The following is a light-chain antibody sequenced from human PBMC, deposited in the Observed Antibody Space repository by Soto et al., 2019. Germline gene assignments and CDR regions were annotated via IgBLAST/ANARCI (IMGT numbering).Light chain of an antibody. Sequence: EIVLTQSPGTLSLSPGERATLSCRASQRVSSSYLAWYRQKPGQAPRLLIYGASTRATGIPDRFSGSGSGTDFTLTISRLEPDDFAVYCCQQYGSAITFGQGTRLDIK. CDR3: QQYGSAIT. CDR1: QRVSSSY. CDR2: GAS. J-gene: IGKJ5*01. V-gene: IGKV3-20*01.